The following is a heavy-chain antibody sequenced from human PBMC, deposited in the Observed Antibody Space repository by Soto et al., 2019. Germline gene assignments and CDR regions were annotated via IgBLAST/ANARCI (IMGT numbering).Heavy chain of an antibody. CDR2: IIPIFGTA. D-gene: IGHD3-9*01. V-gene: IGHV1-69*13. CDR3: ARGLRYFDWFYDY. J-gene: IGHJ4*02. CDR1: GGTFSSYA. Sequence: SVKVSCKASGGTFSSYAISWVRQAPGQGLEWMGGIIPIFGTANYAQKFQGRVTITADESTSTAYMELSSLRSEDTAVYYCARGLRYFDWFYDYWGQGTLVTVSS.